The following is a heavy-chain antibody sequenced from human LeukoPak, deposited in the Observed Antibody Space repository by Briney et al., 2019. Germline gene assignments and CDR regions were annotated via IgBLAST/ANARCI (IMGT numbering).Heavy chain of an antibody. V-gene: IGHV1-69*05. Sequence: ASVKVSCKASGGTFSSYAISWVRQAPGQGLGWLGGIIPIFGTANYAQKFQGRVTITTDESTSTAYMELSSLRSEDTAVYYCARTLGGSGSDYWGQATLVSVSS. D-gene: IGHD3-22*01. CDR3: ARTLGGSGSDY. CDR1: GGTFSSYA. CDR2: IIPIFGTA. J-gene: IGHJ4*02.